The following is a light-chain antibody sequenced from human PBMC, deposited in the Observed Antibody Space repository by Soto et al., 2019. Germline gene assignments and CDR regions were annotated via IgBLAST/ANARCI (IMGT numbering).Light chain of an antibody. V-gene: IGKV1-5*01. Sequence: DIQMTQAPSTLSATVGDRVTITGRASQSISSWLAWYHQKPGKAPKLLIYDASGLESGVPSRFSGSGSGTEFTLTISSLQPDDFATYYCQQYNSYSPETFGQGSMVDIK. CDR2: DAS. J-gene: IGKJ1*01. CDR1: QSISSW. CDR3: QQYNSYSPET.